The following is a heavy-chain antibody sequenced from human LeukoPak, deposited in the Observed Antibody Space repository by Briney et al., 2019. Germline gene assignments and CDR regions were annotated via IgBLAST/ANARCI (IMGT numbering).Heavy chain of an antibody. D-gene: IGHD3-16*02. CDR1: VFTFCVSA. Sequence: GGSLRLSXAASVFTFCVSAMHCVRDASGEGLECLGRIRSKANSYTTAYPASVEGRFTISRDDSKNTAYLQMNSLKTEDTAVYYCTSLGGFGGVIVSNYWGQGTLVTVSS. CDR2: IRSKANSYTT. V-gene: IGHV3-73*01. CDR3: TSLGGFGGVIVSNY. J-gene: IGHJ4*02.